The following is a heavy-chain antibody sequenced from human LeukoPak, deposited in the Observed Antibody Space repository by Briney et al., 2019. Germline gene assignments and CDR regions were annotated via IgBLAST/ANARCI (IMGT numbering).Heavy chain of an antibody. D-gene: IGHD5-24*01. CDR2: IGIESGNT. CDR1: GFIFGDYS. Sequence: GGTLRLACAASGFIFGDYSRNWVRQPPGKGLEWISYIGIESGNTKYADYVKGRFTISADNAKKSLYLQMNSLRVEDTAVYYCARDHNFAFDNWGQGTLVTVSS. V-gene: IGHV3-11*06. CDR3: ARDHNFAFDN. J-gene: IGHJ4*02.